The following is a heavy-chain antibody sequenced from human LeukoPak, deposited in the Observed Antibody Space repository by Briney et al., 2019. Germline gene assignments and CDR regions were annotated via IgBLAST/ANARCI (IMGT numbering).Heavy chain of an antibody. CDR2: IWYDGSNE. D-gene: IGHD5-12*01. V-gene: IGHV3-33*06. CDR1: GLMFSSHG. J-gene: IGHJ4*02. Sequence: SGRSLRLSCAASSGLMFSSHGMHLVRQAPGKGLEWVAVIWYDGSNEYYADSVKGRFTISRDNSKNTLYLQVNSLRAEDTAVYYCAKDEPSGYDYGVLPDYWGQGTLVTVSS. CDR3: AKDEPSGYDYGVLPDY.